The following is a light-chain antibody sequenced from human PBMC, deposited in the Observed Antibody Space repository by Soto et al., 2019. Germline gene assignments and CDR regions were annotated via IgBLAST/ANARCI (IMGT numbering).Light chain of an antibody. CDR1: QSVSNF. Sequence: EIVLTQSPATLSLSPGERATLSCRASQSVSNFLAWYQQKPGQAPRLLIYAASNRATGIPARFSGSGSGTDFTLTISSLEPEDFAVYYCQQRSNWPPSVTFGGGTKVEIK. V-gene: IGKV3-11*01. J-gene: IGKJ4*01. CDR3: QQRSNWPPSVT. CDR2: AAS.